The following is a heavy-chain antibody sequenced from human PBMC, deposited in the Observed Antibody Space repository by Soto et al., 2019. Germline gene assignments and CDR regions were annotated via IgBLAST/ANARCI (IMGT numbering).Heavy chain of an antibody. CDR2: IYYTGSA. V-gene: IGHV4-31*03. Sequence: SETLSLTCNVSGGSISSGGYYWSRIRQHPGKGLEWIGYIYYTGSAYYNPSLESRVTISVDTSKNQFSLKLSSVTAADTAVYYCARFGSSSWNCFDPWGQGTLVTVSS. D-gene: IGHD6-6*01. J-gene: IGHJ5*02. CDR1: GGSISSGGYY. CDR3: ARFGSSSWNCFDP.